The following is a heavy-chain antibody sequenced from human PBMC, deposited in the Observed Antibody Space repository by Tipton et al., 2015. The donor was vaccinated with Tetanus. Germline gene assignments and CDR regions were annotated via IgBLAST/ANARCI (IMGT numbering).Heavy chain of an antibody. CDR3: ARDSRRVEMATTRACDI. J-gene: IGHJ3*02. V-gene: IGHV4-31*03. CDR1: GGSISSGGYY. CDR2: IYYSGST. Sequence: TLSLTCTVSGGSISSGGYYWSWIRQHPGKGLEWIGYIYYSGSTYYNPSLKSRVTISVDTSKNQFSLKLSSVTAADTAVYYCARDSRRVEMATTRACDIWGQGTMVTVSS. D-gene: IGHD5-24*01.